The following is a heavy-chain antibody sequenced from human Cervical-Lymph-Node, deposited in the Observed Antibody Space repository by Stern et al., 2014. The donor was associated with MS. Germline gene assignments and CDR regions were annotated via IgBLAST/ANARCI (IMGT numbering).Heavy chain of an antibody. Sequence: EVQLVESGGGVIQPGGSLRLSCTASGFTGSRDYMTWVRQAPGKGLEWVSLITNGGSTFYTDSVKGRFTISRDDSKNTVYLHMTSLGAEDTAMYYCARDTSSPERSDWWGQGTLVTVSS. D-gene: IGHD1-1*01. V-gene: IGHV3-53*01. CDR3: ARDTSSPERSDW. CDR2: ITNGGST. CDR1: GFTGSRDY. J-gene: IGHJ4*02.